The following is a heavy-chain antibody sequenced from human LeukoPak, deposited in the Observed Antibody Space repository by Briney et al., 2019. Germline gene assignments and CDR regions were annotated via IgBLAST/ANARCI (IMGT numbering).Heavy chain of an antibody. CDR2: ISGSGGSI. J-gene: IGHJ4*02. CDR1: GFTLSSYA. CDR3: AKVADYDSSGSDY. D-gene: IGHD3-22*01. V-gene: IGHV3-23*01. Sequence: GGSLRLSCAASGFTLSSYAMSWVRQAPGKGLEWVSAISGSGGSIYYADSVKGRFTISRDNSKNTLYLQMNSLRAEDTAVYYCAKVADYDSSGSDYWGQGTLVTVSS.